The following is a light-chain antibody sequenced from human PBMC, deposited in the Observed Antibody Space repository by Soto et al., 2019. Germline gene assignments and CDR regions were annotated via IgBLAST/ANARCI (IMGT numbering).Light chain of an antibody. V-gene: IGKV1-39*01. CDR1: HGIRKY. CDR3: QQSYSTPIT. Sequence: DIQMTQSPSSLSASVGERVTITCQASHGIRKYLNWYQQKPGKAPKLLIYDASNLETGVPSRFTGSGSGTDFTLTISSLQPEDFATYYCQQSYSTPITFGQGTRLEIK. CDR2: DAS. J-gene: IGKJ5*01.